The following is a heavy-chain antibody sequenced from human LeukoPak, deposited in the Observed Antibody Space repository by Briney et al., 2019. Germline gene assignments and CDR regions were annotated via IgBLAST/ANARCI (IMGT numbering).Heavy chain of an antibody. CDR3: AKEAGYSSSCPDY. J-gene: IGHJ4*02. Sequence: PGGSLRLSCAASGFTFSSYAIGWVRQAPGKGLEWVSSISGSGGSTYYADSVKGRFTISRDNSKNTLYLQMNSLRAEDTAVYYCAKEAGYSSSCPDYWGQGTLVTVSS. CDR1: GFTFSSYA. D-gene: IGHD6-13*01. CDR2: ISGSGGST. V-gene: IGHV3-23*01.